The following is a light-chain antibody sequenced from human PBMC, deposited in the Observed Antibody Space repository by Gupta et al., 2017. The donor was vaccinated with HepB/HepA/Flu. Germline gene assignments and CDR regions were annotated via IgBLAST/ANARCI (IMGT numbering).Light chain of an antibody. CDR1: SSDVVGYNY. CDR3: SSYAGSNNYV. CDR2: EVS. J-gene: IGLJ1*01. Sequence: QSALTQPPSASGSPGQSVTISCTGTSSDVVGYNYVSWYQQHPGKAPKLMIYEVSKRPSGVPYRFSGSKSGNTASLTVSGLQAEDEADYYCSSYAGSNNYVFGTGTKVTVL. V-gene: IGLV2-8*01.